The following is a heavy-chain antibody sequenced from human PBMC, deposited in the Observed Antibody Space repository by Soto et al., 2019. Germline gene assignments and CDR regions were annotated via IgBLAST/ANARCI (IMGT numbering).Heavy chain of an antibody. V-gene: IGHV1-46*01. CDR1: GYTFTSYY. CDR2: INPSGGST. J-gene: IGHJ6*02. Sequence: GSVKVSCKASGYTFTSYYMHWVRQAPGQGLEWMGIINPSGGSTSYAQKFQGRVTMTRDTSTSTVYMELSSLRSEDTAVYYCARALDYYDSSGYYYYYYYYGMDVWGQGTTVTVSS. CDR3: ARALDYYDSSGYYYYYYYYGMDV. D-gene: IGHD3-22*01.